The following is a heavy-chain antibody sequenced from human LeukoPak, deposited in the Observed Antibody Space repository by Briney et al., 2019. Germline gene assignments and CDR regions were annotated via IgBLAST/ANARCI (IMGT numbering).Heavy chain of an antibody. V-gene: IGHV1-46*01. CDR3: ARDPSPEYSSGHKTFDY. Sequence: GASVKVSCKASGYTFTSYYMHWVRQAPGQGLEWMGIINPSGGSTSYAQKFQGRVTMTRDMSTSTVYMELSSLRSEDTAVYYCARDPSPEYSSGHKTFDYWGQGTLVTVSS. CDR1: GYTFTSYY. CDR2: INPSGGST. J-gene: IGHJ4*02. D-gene: IGHD6-19*01.